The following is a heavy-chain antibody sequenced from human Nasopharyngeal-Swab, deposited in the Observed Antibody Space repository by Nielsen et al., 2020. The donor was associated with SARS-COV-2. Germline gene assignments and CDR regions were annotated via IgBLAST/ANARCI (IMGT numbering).Heavy chain of an antibody. V-gene: IGHV5-51*01. Sequence: GGSLRLSCKGSGYSFTSYWIGWVRQMPGKGLEWMGIIYPGDSDTRYSPSFQGQVTISADKSISTAYLQWSSLKASDTAMYYCARSGLVGATFFDYWGRGTLVTVSS. J-gene: IGHJ4*02. D-gene: IGHD1-26*01. CDR1: GYSFTSYW. CDR3: ARSGLVGATFFDY. CDR2: IYPGDSDT.